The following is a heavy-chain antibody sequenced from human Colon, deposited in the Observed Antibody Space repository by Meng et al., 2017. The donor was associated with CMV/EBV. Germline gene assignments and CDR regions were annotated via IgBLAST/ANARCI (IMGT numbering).Heavy chain of an antibody. CDR1: GYTFTGNY. V-gene: IGHV1-2*02. J-gene: IGHJ3*02. Sequence: ASVKVSCKASGYTFTGNYLHWVRQAPGQGPDLMGWINPNSGEAKSAQKFQGRVTLTRDTSISTVYMELSGLRSDDTAFYYCAVDSSGSNDAFDIWGQGTMVTVSS. CDR2: INPNSGEA. CDR3: AVDSSGSNDAFDI. D-gene: IGHD3-22*01.